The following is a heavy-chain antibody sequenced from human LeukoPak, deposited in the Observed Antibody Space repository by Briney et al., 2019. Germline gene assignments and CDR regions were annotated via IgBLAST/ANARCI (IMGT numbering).Heavy chain of an antibody. CDR1: GFTFSSHD. CDR2: ISYDGGKK. V-gene: IGHV3-30*03. Sequence: PGGPLRLSCAASGFTFSSHDMHWVRQAPGKGLEWVAIISYDGGKKDYADSVKGRFTISRDNAKNTLYLQMNSLRAEDTAVYYCARSRSGSYGTAFDIWGQGTMVTLSS. D-gene: IGHD3-10*01. J-gene: IGHJ3*02. CDR3: ARSRSGSYGTAFDI.